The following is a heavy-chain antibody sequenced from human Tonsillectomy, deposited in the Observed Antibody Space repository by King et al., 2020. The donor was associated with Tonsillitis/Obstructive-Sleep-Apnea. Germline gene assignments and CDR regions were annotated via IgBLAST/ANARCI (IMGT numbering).Heavy chain of an antibody. V-gene: IGHV2-5*02. CDR3: AHSLYYYDSSGPAWDY. CDR1: GFSLSTSGVG. Sequence: TLKESVPTLVKPTQTLTLTCTFSGFSLSTSGVGVGWIRQPPGQALEWLALIYWDDDKRYSPSLKSRLTITKDTSKNQVVLTMTNMDPVDTATYYCAHSLYYYDSSGPAWDYWGQGTLVTVSS. J-gene: IGHJ4*02. CDR2: IYWDDDK. D-gene: IGHD3-22*01.